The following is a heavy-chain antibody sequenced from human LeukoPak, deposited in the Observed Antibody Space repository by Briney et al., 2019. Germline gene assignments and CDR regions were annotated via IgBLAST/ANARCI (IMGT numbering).Heavy chain of an antibody. CDR1: GFTFSSYA. D-gene: IGHD6-13*01. CDR3: ATDIGEAGIIFAY. J-gene: IGHJ4*02. CDR2: ISYDGSNK. Sequence: GGSLRLSCAASGFTFSSYAMHWVRQAPGKGLEWVAVISYDGSNKYYADSVKGRFTISRDNSKNTLYLQMNSLRTEDTAVYYCATDIGEAGIIFAYWGQGTLVTVSS. V-gene: IGHV3-30-3*01.